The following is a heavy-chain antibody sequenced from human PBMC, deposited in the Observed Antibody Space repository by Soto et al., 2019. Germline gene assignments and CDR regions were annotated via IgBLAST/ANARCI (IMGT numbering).Heavy chain of an antibody. J-gene: IGHJ4*02. CDR1: GGTFSSYA. CDR2: IIPIFGTA. V-gene: IGHV1-69*13. D-gene: IGHD2-15*01. CDR3: ARQDIVTAPVRGVYFDS. Sequence: SVKVSCKASGGTFSSYAISWVRQAPGQGLEWMGGIIPIFGTANYAQKFQGRVTITADESTSTAYMELSSLKASDTAIYFCARQDIVTAPVRGVYFDSWGQGTPVTVSS.